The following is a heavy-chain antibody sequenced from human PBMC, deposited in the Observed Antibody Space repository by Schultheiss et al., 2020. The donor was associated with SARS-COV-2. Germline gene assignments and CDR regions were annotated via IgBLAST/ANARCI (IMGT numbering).Heavy chain of an antibody. CDR2: IYHSGST. J-gene: IGHJ4*02. D-gene: IGHD3-10*01. CDR1: GGSISSSNW. CDR3: ARVRLVRGVISYYFDY. Sequence: SETLSLTCAVSGGSISSSNWWSWVRQPPGKGLEWIGEIYHSGSTNYNPSLKSRVTISVDKSKNQFSLKLSSVTAADTAVYYCARVRLVRGVISYYFDYWGQGTLVTVSS. V-gene: IGHV4-4*02.